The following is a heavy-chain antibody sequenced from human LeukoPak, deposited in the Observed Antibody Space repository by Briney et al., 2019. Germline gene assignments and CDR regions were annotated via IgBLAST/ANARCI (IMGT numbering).Heavy chain of an antibody. CDR3: AKKAWGSIAAHYYYYMDV. D-gene: IGHD6-6*01. J-gene: IGHJ6*03. V-gene: IGHV3-33*06. Sequence: PPGRSLRLSCAASGFTFSTYAMHWVRQAPGKGLEWVAVMWYDGSKKYFSDSVKGRLTNSRDNSKNTLYLQMNSRRAEDTAVYYCAKKAWGSIAAHYYYYMDVWGKGTTVTVSS. CDR1: GFTFSTYA. CDR2: MWYDGSKK.